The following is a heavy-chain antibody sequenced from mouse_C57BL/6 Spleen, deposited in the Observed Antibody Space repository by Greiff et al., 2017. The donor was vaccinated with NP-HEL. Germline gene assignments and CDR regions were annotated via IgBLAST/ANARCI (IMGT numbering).Heavy chain of an antibody. CDR3: ARSTVVADWYFEG. V-gene: IGHV1-4*01. D-gene: IGHD1-1*01. CDR1: GYTFTSYT. CDR2: INPSSGYT. J-gene: IGHJ1*03. Sequence: VQLQESGAELARPGASVKMSCKASGYTFTSYTMHWVKQRPGQGLEWIGYINPSSGYTKYNQKFKDKATLTADKSSSTAYMQLSSLTSEDSAVDYCARSTVVADWYFEGWGTGTTVTVAS.